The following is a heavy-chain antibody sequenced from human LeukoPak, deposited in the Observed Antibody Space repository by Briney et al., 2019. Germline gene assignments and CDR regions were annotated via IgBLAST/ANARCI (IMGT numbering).Heavy chain of an antibody. Sequence: PSETLSLTCAVYGGSFSGYSWSWIRQPPGKGLEWIGEINHSGSTNYNPSLKSRVTISVDTSKNQFSLKLSSVTAADTAVYYCARLASSSWYLGYFDLWGRGTLVTVSS. CDR3: ARLASSSWYLGYFDL. V-gene: IGHV4-34*01. J-gene: IGHJ2*01. CDR1: GGSFSGYS. CDR2: INHSGST. D-gene: IGHD6-13*01.